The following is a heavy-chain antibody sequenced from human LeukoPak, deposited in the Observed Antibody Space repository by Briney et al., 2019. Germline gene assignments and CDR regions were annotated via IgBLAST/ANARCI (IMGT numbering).Heavy chain of an antibody. V-gene: IGHV4-59*08. CDR1: GGSIISYY. J-gene: IGHJ4*02. CDR2: IYYSGST. CDR3: ARHAKVDTAKEYYFDY. Sequence: PSETLSLTCTVSGGSIISYYWSWIRQPPGKGLEWMGYIYYSGSTNYNPSLKSRVTISVDTSKNQFSLKLSSVTAADTAVYYCARHAKVDTAKEYYFDYWGQGTLVTVSA. D-gene: IGHD5-18*01.